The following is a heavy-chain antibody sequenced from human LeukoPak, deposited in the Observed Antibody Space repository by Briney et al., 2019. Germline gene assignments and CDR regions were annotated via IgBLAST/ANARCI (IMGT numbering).Heavy chain of an antibody. CDR1: GFTFSSYA. CDR2: ISYDGSNK. J-gene: IGHJ3*02. D-gene: IGHD1-26*01. Sequence: GGSLRLSCAASGFTFSSYAMHWVRQAPGKGLEWVAVISYDGSNKYYADSVKGRFTISRDNSKNTLYLQMNSLRAEDTAVYYCAREATYNAFDIWGQGTVVTVSS. V-gene: IGHV3-30-3*01. CDR3: AREATYNAFDI.